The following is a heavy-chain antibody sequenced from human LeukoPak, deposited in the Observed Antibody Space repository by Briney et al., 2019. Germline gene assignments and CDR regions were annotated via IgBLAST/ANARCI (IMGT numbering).Heavy chain of an antibody. CDR3: ATGATAFDY. D-gene: IGHD1-26*01. J-gene: IGHJ4*02. Sequence: GGSLRLSCAASGFTFSSYWMHWVRQAPGKGLVWVSRINGDGSSTTYADSVEGRFTISRDNAKNTLYLQMSSLRAEDTALYYCATGATAFDYWGQGSLVTVSS. CDR2: INGDGSST. V-gene: IGHV3-74*01. CDR1: GFTFSSYW.